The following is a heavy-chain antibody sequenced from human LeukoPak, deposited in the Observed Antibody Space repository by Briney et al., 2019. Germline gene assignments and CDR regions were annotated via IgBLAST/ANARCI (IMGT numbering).Heavy chain of an antibody. V-gene: IGHV4-59*08. Sequence: SETLSLICTVSGGSISSYYWSWIRQPPGKGLEWIGYIYYSWSTNYNPSLKSRVTISVDTSKNQFSLKLSSVTAADTAVYYCARIAPPDPYTYFDDWGQGTLVTVSS. D-gene: IGHD2-2*02. CDR2: IYYSWST. CDR3: ARIAPPDPYTYFDD. J-gene: IGHJ4*02. CDR1: GGSISSYY.